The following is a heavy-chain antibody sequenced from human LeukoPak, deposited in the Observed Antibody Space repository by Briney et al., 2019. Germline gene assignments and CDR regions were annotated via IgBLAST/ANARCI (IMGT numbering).Heavy chain of an antibody. V-gene: IGHV2-70*04. CDR1: GFSLSTSGMR. Sequence: SGPALVKPTQTLTLTCTFSGFSLSTSGMRVSWIRQPPGKAPEWLARIDWDDDKFYSTSLKTRLTISKDTSKNQVVLTMTNMDPVDTATYYCARMPYCSSTSCYGEDYWGQGTLVTVSS. D-gene: IGHD2-2*01. CDR3: ARMPYCSSTSCYGEDY. J-gene: IGHJ4*02. CDR2: IDWDDDK.